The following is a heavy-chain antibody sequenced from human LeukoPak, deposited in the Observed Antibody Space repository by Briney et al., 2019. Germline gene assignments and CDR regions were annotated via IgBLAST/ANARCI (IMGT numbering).Heavy chain of an antibody. CDR2: ISYDGSNK. J-gene: IGHJ4*02. CDR1: GFTFSSYA. Sequence: GGSLRLSCAASGFTFSSYAMLWVRQAPGKGLEWVAVISYDGSNKYYADSVKGRFTISRDNSKNTLYLQMNSLRAEDTAVYYCARDGSGSYYKFDYWGQGTLVTVSS. V-gene: IGHV3-30-3*01. D-gene: IGHD3-10*01. CDR3: ARDGSGSYYKFDY.